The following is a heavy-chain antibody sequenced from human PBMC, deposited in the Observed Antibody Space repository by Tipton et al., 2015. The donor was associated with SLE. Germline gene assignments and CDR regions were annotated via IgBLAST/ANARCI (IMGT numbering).Heavy chain of an antibody. V-gene: IGHV1-18*01. CDR2: ISAYNGNT. Sequence: QSGAEVKKPGASVKVSCKASGYTFTSYGISWVRQAPGQGLEWMGWISAYNGNTNYAQKLQGRVTMTTDTSTSTAYMELRSLRSDDTAVYYCARDPDSGSYYYYYGMDVWGQGTTVTVSS. CDR1: GYTFTSYG. J-gene: IGHJ6*02. D-gene: IGHD1-26*01. CDR3: ARDPDSGSYYYYYGMDV.